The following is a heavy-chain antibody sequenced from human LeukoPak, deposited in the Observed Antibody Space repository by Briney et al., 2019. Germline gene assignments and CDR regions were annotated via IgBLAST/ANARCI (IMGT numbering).Heavy chain of an antibody. Sequence: PGGSLRLSCAASGFTVSTNYMSWVRQAPGKGLEWVSLIYSGGNTYYADPVKGRFAISRDNSKNSLYLQMNSLRAEDTAVYYCARGFRSVTTWVYFDYWGQGSLVTVSS. CDR1: GFTVSTNY. D-gene: IGHD4-17*01. V-gene: IGHV3-66*01. CDR2: IYSGGNT. CDR3: ARGFRSVTTWVYFDY. J-gene: IGHJ4*02.